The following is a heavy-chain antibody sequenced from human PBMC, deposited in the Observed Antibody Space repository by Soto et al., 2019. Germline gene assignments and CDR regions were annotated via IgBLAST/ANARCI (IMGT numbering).Heavy chain of an antibody. V-gene: IGHV3-30-3*01. CDR1: GFTFSSYA. D-gene: IGHD5-12*01. CDR3: ARVAVEKATNHVCGY. CDR2: ISYDGSNK. Sequence: QVQLVESGGGVVQPGRSLRLSCAASGFTFSSYAMHWVRQAPGKGLEWVAVISYDGSNKYYADSVQGRFTISRDNCKNTLYLQMTGLRAEDTAVYYCARVAVEKATNHVCGYWGQGSLVAVCS. J-gene: IGHJ4*02.